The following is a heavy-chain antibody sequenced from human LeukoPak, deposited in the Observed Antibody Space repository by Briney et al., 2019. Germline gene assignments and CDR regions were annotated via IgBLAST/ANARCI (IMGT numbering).Heavy chain of an antibody. J-gene: IGHJ4*02. V-gene: IGHV1-2*02. CDR2: INPNSGGT. CDR1: GYTFTGYY. D-gene: IGHD2-21*02. Sequence: GASVKVSCKASGYTFTGYYIYWVRQAPGQGLEWMGWINPNSGGTNYAQKFQGRVTMTRDTSISTAYMEPSRLRSDDTAVYYCARDKAGIGVVLTAIHYYWGQGTLVTVSS. CDR3: ARDKAGIGVVLTAIHYY.